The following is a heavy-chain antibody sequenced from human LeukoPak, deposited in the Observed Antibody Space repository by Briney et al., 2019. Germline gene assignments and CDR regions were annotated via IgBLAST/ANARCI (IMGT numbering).Heavy chain of an antibody. V-gene: IGHV3-30*18. J-gene: IGHJ4*02. Sequence: GGSLRLSCAASGFPFSSYGMHWVRQAPGKGLAWVAVISYDGNNKYYADSVKGRFTISRDNSRNTLYLQMNSLRAEDTAVYYCAKDQRYSGYEPGLDYWGQGTLVIVSS. CDR2: ISYDGNNK. CDR1: GFPFSSYG. CDR3: AKDQRYSGYEPGLDY. D-gene: IGHD5-12*01.